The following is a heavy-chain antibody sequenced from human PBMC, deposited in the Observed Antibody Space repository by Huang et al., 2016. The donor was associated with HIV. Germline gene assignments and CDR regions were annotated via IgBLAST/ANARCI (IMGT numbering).Heavy chain of an antibody. D-gene: IGHD1-26*01. CDR1: GFSFSTYG. J-gene: IGHJ4*02. CDR2: ISYDGSNK. Sequence: VQLVASGGGVVQPGRSLRLACAASGFSFSTYGLHWVRQAPGKGVEWVAVISYDGSNKYYAHSVKGRFTISRDTSENKVYLQMNSLRHEDTAVYYCAKDGADEEWDIDYWGQGTLVTVSS. V-gene: IGHV3-30*18. CDR3: AKDGADEEWDIDY.